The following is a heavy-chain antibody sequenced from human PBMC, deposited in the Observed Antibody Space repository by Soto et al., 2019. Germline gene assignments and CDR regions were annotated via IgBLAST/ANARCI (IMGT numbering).Heavy chain of an antibody. CDR2: ISAKNGNT. CDR1: VYTFSDYG. CDR3: AREPPETPPDS. Sequence: XSVNDAYQTSVYTFSDYGIRGVRQAPGQGLEWMGWISAKNGNTNFAQKFRGRVTMITDTSTNTVYMELRNLRLDDTAVYYCAREPPETPPDSWGQGPLVTVSS. V-gene: IGHV1-18*01. J-gene: IGHJ4*02.